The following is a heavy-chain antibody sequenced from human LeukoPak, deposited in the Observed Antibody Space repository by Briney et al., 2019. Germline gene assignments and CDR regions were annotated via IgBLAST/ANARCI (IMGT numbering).Heavy chain of an antibody. V-gene: IGHV3-21*01. D-gene: IGHD6-25*01. CDR2: ISSSSSYI. CDR1: GFTFSSYS. Sequence: GRSLRLSCAASGFTFSSYSMNWVRQAPGKGLEWVSSISSSSSYIYYADSVKGRFTISRDNAKNSLYLQMNSLRAEDTAVYYCARDASASWDYFDYWGQGTLVTVSS. J-gene: IGHJ4*02. CDR3: ARDASASWDYFDY.